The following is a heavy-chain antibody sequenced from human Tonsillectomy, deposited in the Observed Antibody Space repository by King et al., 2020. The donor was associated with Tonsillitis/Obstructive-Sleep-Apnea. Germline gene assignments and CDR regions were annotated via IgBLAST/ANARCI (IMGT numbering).Heavy chain of an antibody. CDR1: GFTFSNYG. CDR2: IWYDGSNR. V-gene: IGHV3-33*01. Sequence: VQLVESGGGVVQPGRSLRLSCAASGFTFSNYGMHWVRQAPGKGLEWVAIIWYDGSNRYYADSVKGRFTISKDNSKNTLYLQMDSLTAEDTDVYYCATEGGNYEGGTLMRLVYCGQGTLVTVSS. J-gene: IGHJ4*02. CDR3: ATEGGNYEGGTLMRLVY. D-gene: IGHD3-16*01.